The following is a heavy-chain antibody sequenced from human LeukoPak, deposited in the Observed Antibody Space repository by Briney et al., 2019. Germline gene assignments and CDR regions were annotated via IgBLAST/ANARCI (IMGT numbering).Heavy chain of an antibody. CDR2: ISSGSTYI. D-gene: IGHD2-2*01. V-gene: IGHV3-21*01. Sequence: GGSLRLSCAASGFTFSAYIMSWVRQAPGKGPEWVSSISSGSTYIYDADSLKDRFTISRDNAKNSLYLQMSSLRAEDTAVYYCARERTCSSASCPLDVWGQGTTVTVSS. J-gene: IGHJ6*02. CDR3: ARERTCSSASCPLDV. CDR1: GFTFSAYI.